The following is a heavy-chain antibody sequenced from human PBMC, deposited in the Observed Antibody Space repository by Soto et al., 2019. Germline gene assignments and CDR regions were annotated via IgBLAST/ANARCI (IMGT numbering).Heavy chain of an antibody. D-gene: IGHD3-22*01. J-gene: IGHJ4*02. V-gene: IGHV1-69*01. CDR1: GGTFSSYA. CDR3: ARAEDYYDSSGYYPLDY. Sequence: QVQLVQSGAEVKKPGSSVKVSCKASGGTFSSYAISWVRQAPGQGLEWMGGLIPIFGTANYAQKFQGRVTITADESTSTAYMELSSLRSEDTAVYYCARAEDYYDSSGYYPLDYWGQGTLVTVSS. CDR2: LIPIFGTA.